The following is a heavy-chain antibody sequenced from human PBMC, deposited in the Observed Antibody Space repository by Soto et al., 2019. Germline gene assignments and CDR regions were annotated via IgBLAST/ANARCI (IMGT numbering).Heavy chain of an antibody. Sequence: SETLSLTCAVYGGSFSAYYWTWIRQSPGKGLEWIGEIHHSGGPKYNPSLKSRVTISADTSKNQFSLELSSVTAADTAVYYCASYGSGSYYNGYYFEYWGQGTLVTVSS. CDR1: GGSFSAYY. CDR2: IHHSGGP. J-gene: IGHJ4*02. D-gene: IGHD3-10*01. CDR3: ASYGSGSYYNGYYFEY. V-gene: IGHV4-34*01.